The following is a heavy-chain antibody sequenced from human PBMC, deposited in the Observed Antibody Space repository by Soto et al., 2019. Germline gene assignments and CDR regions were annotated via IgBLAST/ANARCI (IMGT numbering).Heavy chain of an antibody. D-gene: IGHD1-7*01. CDR3: ARAGYDWNYFYFDY. V-gene: IGHV3-23*01. J-gene: IGHJ4*02. Sequence: EVQLLESGGGLVQPGGSLRLSCSASGFAFTSFAMNWVRQAPGKGLEWVSAISGTGDNTYYADSVKGRFAISRDNSKNTLSLQMNSLRAEDTAVYYCARAGYDWNYFYFDYWGQGSLVTVSS. CDR2: ISGTGDNT. CDR1: GFAFTSFA.